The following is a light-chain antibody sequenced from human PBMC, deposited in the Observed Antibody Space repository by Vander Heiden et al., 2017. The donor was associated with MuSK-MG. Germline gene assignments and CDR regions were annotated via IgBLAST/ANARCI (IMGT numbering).Light chain of an antibody. Sequence: IQLTQSPSSLSASVGDRVTITCRASQSISSYLNWYQQKPGKAPKLLIYAASSLQSGVPSRFSGSGSGTDFTLTISRLQPEDFTTYYFQRCESNLYAFGDGTKVEIK. CDR1: QSISSY. CDR2: AAS. V-gene: IGKV1-39*01. J-gene: IGKJ3*01. CDR3: QRCESNLYA.